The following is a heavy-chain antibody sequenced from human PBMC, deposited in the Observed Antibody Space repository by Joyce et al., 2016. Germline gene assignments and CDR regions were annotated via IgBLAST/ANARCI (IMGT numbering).Heavy chain of an antibody. CDR3: ARLNGDYVYGNFYMDV. CDR2: VDPSDSYT. V-gene: IGHV5-10-1*01. CDR1: GYNFASYY. J-gene: IGHJ6*03. D-gene: IGHD4-17*01. Sequence: EVQLVQSGAEMRKPGESLRISCKTSGYNFASYYISWVRQMPGKGLEWMGRVDPSDSYTRYGPSFKGHVTVSADKSNNTAYLQWRSLEASDTAIYYCARLNGDYVYGNFYMDVWGKGTTVTVSS.